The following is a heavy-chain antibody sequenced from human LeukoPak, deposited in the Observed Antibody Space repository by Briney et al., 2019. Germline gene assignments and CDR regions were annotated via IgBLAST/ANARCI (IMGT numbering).Heavy chain of an antibody. Sequence: GGSLRLSCAASGFSFSSYWMHWVRQAPGKGLVWVSRISSDGSGTIYADSVKGRFTISRDNSKNTLYLQMNSLRAEDTAVDYCAKELRAMVRGGPSPSLGMDVWGQGTTVTVSS. CDR3: AKELRAMVRGGPSPSLGMDV. D-gene: IGHD3-10*01. CDR1: GFSFSSYW. V-gene: IGHV3-74*01. CDR2: ISSDGSGT. J-gene: IGHJ6*02.